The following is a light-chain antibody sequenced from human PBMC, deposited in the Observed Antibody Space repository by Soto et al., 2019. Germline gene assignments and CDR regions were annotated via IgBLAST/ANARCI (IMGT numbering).Light chain of an antibody. V-gene: IGKV1-5*01. CDR1: QDISNY. Sequence: DIQLTQTPSSLSARAGDRVTITCQASQDISNYLNWYQQKPGKAPKLLIYDASSLESGVPSRFSGSGSGTEFTLTISSLQPDDFATYYCQQYTRYWTFDQGTKVDI. CDR3: QQYTRYWT. J-gene: IGKJ1*01. CDR2: DAS.